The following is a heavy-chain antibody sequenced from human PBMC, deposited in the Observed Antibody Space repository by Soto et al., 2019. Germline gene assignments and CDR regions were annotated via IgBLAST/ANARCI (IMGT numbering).Heavy chain of an antibody. D-gene: IGHD2-21*02. CDR1: GYTFTSYA. Sequence: GASVKVSCKASGYTFTSYAMHWVRQAPGQRLEWMGWINAGNGNTKYSQKFQGRVTITRDTSASTAYMELSSLRSEDTAVYYCARQVQIRVTFYYYYGMDVWGQGTTVTVSS. CDR2: INAGNGNT. CDR3: ARQVQIRVTFYYYYGMDV. J-gene: IGHJ6*02. V-gene: IGHV1-3*01.